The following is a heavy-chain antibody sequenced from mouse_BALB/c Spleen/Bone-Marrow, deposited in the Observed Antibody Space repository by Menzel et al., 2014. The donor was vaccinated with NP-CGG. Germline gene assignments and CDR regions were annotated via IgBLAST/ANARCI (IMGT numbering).Heavy chain of an antibody. CDR2: INPGSGGT. J-gene: IGHJ4*01. V-gene: IGHV1-54*01. CDR3: ARDGDYDEGYAMDY. CDR1: GYTFTNYW. Sequence: VQLVESGAEVVKPGASVRLSCKTSGYTFTNYWMHWVKQRPGQGLEWIGVINPGSGGTNYNEKFKGKATLTADKSSSTAYMQLSSLTSDDSAVYFCARDGDYDEGYAMDYWGQGTSVTVSS. D-gene: IGHD2-4*01.